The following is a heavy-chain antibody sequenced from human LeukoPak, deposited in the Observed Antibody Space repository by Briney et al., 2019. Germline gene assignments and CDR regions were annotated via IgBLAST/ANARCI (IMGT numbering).Heavy chain of an antibody. J-gene: IGHJ4*02. CDR1: GFPFSSYW. Sequence: PGGSLRLSCAASGFPFSSYWMHWVRQAPGKGLGWVSRTNIDGSNTNYADSVKGRFTISRDNAKNTLYLQMDSLRAEDTAVYYCVRHTRRSPGDYWGQGTLVTVST. CDR2: TNIDGSNT. D-gene: IGHD1-26*01. V-gene: IGHV3-74*01. CDR3: VRHTRRSPGDY.